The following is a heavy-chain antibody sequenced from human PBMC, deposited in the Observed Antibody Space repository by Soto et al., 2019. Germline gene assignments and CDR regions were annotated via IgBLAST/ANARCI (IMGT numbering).Heavy chain of an antibody. V-gene: IGHV3-23*01. CDR3: AKCGGVATGEDDYYFDY. J-gene: IGHJ4*02. Sequence: GGSLRLSCAASGFTFSSYAMSWVRQAPGKGLEWVSAISGSGGNTYYADSVKGRFTISRDNSKNTLYLQMNSLRAEDTAVYYCAKCGGVATGEDDYYFDYWGQGTLVTVSS. CDR1: GFTFSSYA. CDR2: ISGSGGNT. D-gene: IGHD5-12*01.